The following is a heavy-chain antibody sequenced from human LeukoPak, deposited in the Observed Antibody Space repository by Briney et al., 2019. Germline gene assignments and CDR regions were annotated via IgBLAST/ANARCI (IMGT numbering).Heavy chain of an antibody. CDR2: ISAYNGNT. D-gene: IGHD3-9*01. CDR3: ARPYYDILTGSYYFDY. V-gene: IGHV1-18*01. CDR1: XYXXTSYG. J-gene: IGHJ4*02. Sequence: XCXAXXYXXTSYGISXVRQAPGQGLEWMGWISAYNGNTNYAQKLQGRVTMTTDTSTSTAYMELRSLRSDDTAVYYCARPYYDILTGSYYFDYWGXXT.